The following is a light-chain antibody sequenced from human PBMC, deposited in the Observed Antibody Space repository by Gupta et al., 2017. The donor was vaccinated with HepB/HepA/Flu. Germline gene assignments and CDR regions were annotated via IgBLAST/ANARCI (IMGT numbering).Light chain of an antibody. Sequence: AIQLTQSPSSLSASVGDRVTITCRASQGIKSGVAWYQQKPGKPPKLLMYDGTSLESGVPSRFRGSGSGTDFSLSISSLQPEDFATYYCLQFKYDLYTFGPGTKLDFK. CDR3: LQFKYDLYT. V-gene: IGKV1-13*02. CDR2: DGT. CDR1: QGIKSG. J-gene: IGKJ3*01.